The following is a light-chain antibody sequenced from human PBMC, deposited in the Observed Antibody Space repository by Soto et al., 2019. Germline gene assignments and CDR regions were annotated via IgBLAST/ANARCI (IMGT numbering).Light chain of an antibody. CDR2: DVS. Sequence: QSVLPQPASVSGSPGQSITISCTGTSSDVGGYTYVSWYQQHPGKAPKLMIYDVSYRPSGVSNRFSGSKSGNTASLTISGLQAEDEADYYCSSYTSSSNSFVFGTGTKVTVL. CDR3: SSYTSSSNSFV. V-gene: IGLV2-14*03. J-gene: IGLJ1*01. CDR1: SSDVGGYTY.